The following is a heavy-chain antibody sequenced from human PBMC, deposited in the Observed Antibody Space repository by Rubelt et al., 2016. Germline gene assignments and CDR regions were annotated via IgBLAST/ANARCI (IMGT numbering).Heavy chain of an antibody. Sequence: QVQLVQSGAEVKKPGSSVKVSCKASGGTFSSYAISWVRQAPGQVLEWRGWMNPNSGNTGYAQKCQGRVTMNRNTCISTAYMELSSLRSEDTAVYYCARAFDPWGQGTLVTVSS. V-gene: IGHV1-8*02. CDR1: GGTFSSYA. J-gene: IGHJ5*02. CDR3: ARAFDP. CDR2: MNPNSGNT.